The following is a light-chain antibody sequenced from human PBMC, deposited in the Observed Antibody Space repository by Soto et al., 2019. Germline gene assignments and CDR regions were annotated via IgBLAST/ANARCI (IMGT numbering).Light chain of an antibody. CDR3: QHYRSAQMT. J-gene: IGKJ1*01. V-gene: IGKV1-27*01. CDR1: QGVANY. CDR2: GVS. Sequence: DIQMTKSPSSLSASVGDRVTITCRASQGVANYLGWYQQKPGKVPKALIYGVSTLQSGVPSRFSGSGSDTDFTLTISSLQPEDAATYYCQHYRSAQMTFGQGTKVEIK.